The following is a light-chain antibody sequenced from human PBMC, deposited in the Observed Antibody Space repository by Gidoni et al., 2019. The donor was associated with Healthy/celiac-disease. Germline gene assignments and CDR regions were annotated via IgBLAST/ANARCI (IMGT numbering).Light chain of an antibody. Sequence: DIQMTQSPSSVSASVGDRVTITCRASQGISSWLAWCQQRPGKAPKLLIYAASSLQSGVPSRFSGSGSGTDFTLNISSLQPEDFATYYCQQANSFLTFGGGTKGRSN. V-gene: IGKV1-12*01. CDR1: QGISSW. J-gene: IGKJ4*01. CDR2: AAS. CDR3: QQANSFLT.